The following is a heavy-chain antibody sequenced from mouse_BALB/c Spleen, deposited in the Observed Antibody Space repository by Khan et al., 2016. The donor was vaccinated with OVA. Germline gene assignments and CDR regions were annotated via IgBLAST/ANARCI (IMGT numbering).Heavy chain of an antibody. Sequence: VQLQQSGPGLVKPSQSLSLTCTVTGYSITSDYAWNWIRQLPGNKLEWMAYISYSGSTSYHPSLKSRVSITRDTSKNQFFLQLNSVTTEDTATYYCARRYNYGHWYFDVWGAGTTVTVSS. V-gene: IGHV3-2*02. D-gene: IGHD1-1*01. CDR1: GYSITSDYA. CDR3: ARRYNYGHWYFDV. CDR2: ISYSGST. J-gene: IGHJ1*01.